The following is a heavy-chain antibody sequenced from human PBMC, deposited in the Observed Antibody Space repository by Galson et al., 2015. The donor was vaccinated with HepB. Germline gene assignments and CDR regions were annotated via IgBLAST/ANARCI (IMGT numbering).Heavy chain of an antibody. D-gene: IGHD2-2*01. CDR1: GFTFSSYS. Sequence: SLRLSCAASGFTFSSYSMNWVRQAPGKGLEWVSSISSSSSYIYYADSVKGRFTISRDSAKNSLYLQMNSLRAEDTAVYYCASFMEADYQLLFQGGYYYYGMDVWGQGTTVTVSS. CDR2: ISSSSSYI. V-gene: IGHV3-21*01. CDR3: ASFMEADYQLLFQGGYYYYGMDV. J-gene: IGHJ6*02.